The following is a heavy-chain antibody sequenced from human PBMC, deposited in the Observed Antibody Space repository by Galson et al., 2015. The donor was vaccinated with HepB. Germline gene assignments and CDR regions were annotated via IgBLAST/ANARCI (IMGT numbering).Heavy chain of an antibody. Sequence: SLRLSCAASGFTFSSYGMHWVRQAPGKGLEWVAVISYDGSNKYYADSVKGRFTISRDNSKNTLYLQMNSLRAEDTAVYYCAKEGGGGWFDPWGQGTLVTVSS. CDR3: AKEGGGGWFDP. J-gene: IGHJ5*02. D-gene: IGHD3-16*01. V-gene: IGHV3-30*18. CDR1: GFTFSSYG. CDR2: ISYDGSNK.